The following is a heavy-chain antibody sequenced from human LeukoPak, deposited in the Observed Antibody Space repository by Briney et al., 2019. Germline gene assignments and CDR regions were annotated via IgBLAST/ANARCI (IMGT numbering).Heavy chain of an antibody. V-gene: IGHV3-74*01. D-gene: IGHD4-17*01. CDR1: GFTFSSYW. Sequence: PGVSLRLSCVASGFTFSSYWMHWVRQAPGKELVCVARINGDGRTTDYADSVKGRFTISRDNSNNTLFLQMTSLRAEDTAIYYCTKGRTTTVRFLIDFWGQGTLVTVSS. CDR3: TKGRTTTVRFLIDF. J-gene: IGHJ4*02. CDR2: INGDGRTT.